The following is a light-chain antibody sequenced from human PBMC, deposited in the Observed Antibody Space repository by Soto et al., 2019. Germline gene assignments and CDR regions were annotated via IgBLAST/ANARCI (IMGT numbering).Light chain of an antibody. CDR1: SRFIGGYNY. Sequence: QSVLAQPRPMSGAPGQSVPISCTGNSRFIGGYNYVSWYQQHPGKAPKLMIYTVTKRPSGVPDRFSGSKSDNTASLTISGLQADDEADYYCCSYAGSSSYVFGTGTKVTVL. J-gene: IGLJ1*01. V-gene: IGLV2-11*01. CDR2: TVT. CDR3: CSYAGSSSYV.